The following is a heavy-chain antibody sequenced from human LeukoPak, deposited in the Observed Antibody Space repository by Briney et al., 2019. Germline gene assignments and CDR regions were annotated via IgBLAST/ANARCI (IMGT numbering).Heavy chain of an antibody. V-gene: IGHV3-23*01. D-gene: IGHD3-10*02. CDR3: AELGITMIGGV. Sequence: GGSLRLSCAASGFTFSSYGMSWVRQAPGKGLDWVSAISGSGGSTYYADSVKGRFTISRDNSKNTLYLQMNSLRAEDTAVYYCAELGITMIGGVWGKGTTVTISS. J-gene: IGHJ6*04. CDR1: GFTFSSYG. CDR2: ISGSGGST.